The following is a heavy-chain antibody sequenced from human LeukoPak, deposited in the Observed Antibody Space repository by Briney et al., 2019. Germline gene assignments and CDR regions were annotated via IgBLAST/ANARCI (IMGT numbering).Heavy chain of an antibody. Sequence: SLKVSCKASGYTFTGYYMHWVRQAPEQGLEWMGRIIPILDVTNYAQKLQGRVTITADKSTRTPYMEVSSLSAEDTAVYYCVRGGGGDILTGFQCWGQGTLVTVSS. D-gene: IGHD3-9*01. J-gene: IGHJ4*02. CDR3: VRGGGGDILTGFQC. V-gene: IGHV1-69*04. CDR1: GYTFTGYY. CDR2: IIPILDVT.